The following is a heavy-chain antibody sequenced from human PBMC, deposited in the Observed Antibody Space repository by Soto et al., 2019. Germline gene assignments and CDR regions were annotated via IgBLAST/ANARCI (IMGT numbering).Heavy chain of an antibody. CDR2: ISGSGGST. CDR3: AKDRLVSPWDGYWLKYYYYGMDV. CDR1: GFTFSSYA. Sequence: GGSLRLSCAASGFTFSSYAMSWVRQAPGKGLEWVSAISGSGGSTYYADSVKGRFTISRDNSKNTLYLQMNSLRAEDTAVYYCAKDRLVSPWDGYWLKYYYYGMDVWGQGTTVTVSS. D-gene: IGHD3-9*01. V-gene: IGHV3-23*01. J-gene: IGHJ6*02.